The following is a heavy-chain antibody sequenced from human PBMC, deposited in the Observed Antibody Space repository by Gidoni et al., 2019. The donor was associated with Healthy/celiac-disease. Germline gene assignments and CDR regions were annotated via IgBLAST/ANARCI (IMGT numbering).Heavy chain of an antibody. D-gene: IGHD3-10*01. CDR3: ASLSAPGGYYYYYGMDV. CDR1: GGHISSSSYY. J-gene: IGHJ6*02. Sequence: QLQLQESGPGLVKPSETLSLTCTVSGGHISSSSYYWGWIRQPPGKGLEWIGSFYYSGSTYYNPSLKSRVTISVDTSKNQFSLKLSSVTAADTAVYYCASLSAPGGYYYYYGMDVWGQGTTVTVSS. CDR2: FYYSGST. V-gene: IGHV4-39*01.